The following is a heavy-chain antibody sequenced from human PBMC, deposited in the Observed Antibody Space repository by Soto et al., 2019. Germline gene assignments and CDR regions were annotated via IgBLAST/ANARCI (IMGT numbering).Heavy chain of an antibody. CDR2: IYPGDSDT. CDR3: ARQKNYDILSGHHDY. D-gene: IGHD3-9*01. Sequence: AESLKISCKGSGYSFTSYWIGWVRQMPGKGLEWMGIIYPGDSDTRYSPSFQGQVTISADKSISTAYLQWSSLKASDTAMYYCARQKNYDILSGHHDYWSQGTLDIVSS. V-gene: IGHV5-51*01. CDR1: GYSFTSYW. J-gene: IGHJ4*02.